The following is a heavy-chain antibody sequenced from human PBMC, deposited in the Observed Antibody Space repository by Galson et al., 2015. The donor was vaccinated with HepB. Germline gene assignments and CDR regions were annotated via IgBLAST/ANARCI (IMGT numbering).Heavy chain of an antibody. J-gene: IGHJ6*02. D-gene: IGHD2-2*01. CDR3: ARRPVGGYNYNYGLDV. V-gene: IGHV1-8*02. CDR1: GYTFSSYE. Sequence: SVKVSCKASGYTFSSYEINWVRQATGQGLEWMGWMNPNSGGSGSAQKFQDRVTMTRNISMSTAYMELRSLRSDDTAVYYCARRPVGGYNYNYGLDVWGQGTTVIVSS. CDR2: MNPNSGGS.